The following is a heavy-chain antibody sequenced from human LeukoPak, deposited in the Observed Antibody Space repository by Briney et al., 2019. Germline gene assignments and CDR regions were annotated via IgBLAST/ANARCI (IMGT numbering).Heavy chain of an antibody. CDR1: GGSISRYY. J-gene: IGHJ4*02. V-gene: IGHV4-4*07. CDR2: IYTSGST. D-gene: IGHD3-22*01. CDR3: ATGGIVDTRIFDY. Sequence: SETLSLTCTVSGGSISRYYWSWIRQPAGKGLEWIGRIYTSGSTNYNPSLKSRVTISVDRSKNQFSLKLSSVTAADTAVYYCATGGIVDTRIFDYWGQGTLVTVSS.